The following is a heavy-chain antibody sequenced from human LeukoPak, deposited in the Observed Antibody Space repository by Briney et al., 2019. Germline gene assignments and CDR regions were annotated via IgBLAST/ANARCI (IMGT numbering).Heavy chain of an antibody. J-gene: IGHJ4*02. CDR1: GGTFSSYA. CDR2: IIPIFGTA. CDR3: AGGGKVVRGVYFDY. V-gene: IGHV1-69*13. Sequence: GASVKVSCKASGGTFSSYAISWVQQALGQGLEWMGGIIPIFGTANYAQKFQGRVTITADESTSTAYMELSSLRSEDTAVYYCAGGGKVVRGVYFDYWGQGTLVTVSS. D-gene: IGHD3-10*01.